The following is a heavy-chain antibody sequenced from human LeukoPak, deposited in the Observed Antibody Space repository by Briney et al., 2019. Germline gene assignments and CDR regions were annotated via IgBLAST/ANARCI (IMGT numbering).Heavy chain of an antibody. CDR3: TTGYCSGSSCWSLGY. V-gene: IGHV3-15*01. J-gene: IGHJ4*02. CDR2: IKTKTVGGTA. D-gene: IGHD2-15*01. CDR1: GFTFNNAR. Sequence: PGGSLRLSCAASGFTFNNARISWVRQAPGKGLEWVGRIKTKTVGGTADYAAPLKGRFTISRDDSKNTLYLQMNSLKTEDTAVYYCTTGYCSGSSCWSLGYWGQGTLVTVSS.